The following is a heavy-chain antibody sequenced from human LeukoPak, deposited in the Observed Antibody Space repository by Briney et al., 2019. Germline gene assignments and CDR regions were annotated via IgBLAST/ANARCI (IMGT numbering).Heavy chain of an antibody. CDR1: GGTFSIYA. CDR2: MTPVLGTS. CDR3: ARGLVTKFVT. D-gene: IGHD3-9*01. J-gene: IGHJ3*02. V-gene: IGHV1-69*13. Sequence: SVKVSCKTSGGTFSIYAINWVRQSPGQGLEWLGEMTPVLGTSNYAQRFQGRVTIIADESTSTAYMELSSLRSEDTAVYYCARGLVTKFVTWGQGTMVTVSS.